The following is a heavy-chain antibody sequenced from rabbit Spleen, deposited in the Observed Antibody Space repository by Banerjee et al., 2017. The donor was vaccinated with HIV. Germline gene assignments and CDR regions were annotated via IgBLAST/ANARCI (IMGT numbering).Heavy chain of an antibody. V-gene: IGHV1S40*01. D-gene: IGHD1-1*01. CDR1: GFSFNSGYD. CDR3: ARDTSTSFSTYGMDL. Sequence: QSLEESGGGLVKPGASLTLTCKASGFSFNSGYDMCWVRQAPEKGLEWIACIYAGSSGNTYSATWAKGRFTISKTSSTTVTLQMTSLTAADTATYFCARDTSTSFSTYGMDLWGPGTLVTVS. CDR2: IYAGSSGNT. J-gene: IGHJ6*01.